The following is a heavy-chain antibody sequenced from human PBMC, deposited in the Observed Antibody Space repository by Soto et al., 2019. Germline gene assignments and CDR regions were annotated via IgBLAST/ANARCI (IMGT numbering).Heavy chain of an antibody. CDR3: AKDPPSEKLQPDYGMDV. V-gene: IGHV3-23*01. CDR2: ISASGRST. Sequence: SLRLSCAASGLTFITSSMSWVRQAPGKGLEWVSLISASGRSTDYADSVKGQFTISRDNSKSTVYLQMNSLRADDTAVYYCAKDPPSEKLQPDYGMDVWGQGTTVTVSS. J-gene: IGHJ6*02. CDR1: GLTFITSS. D-gene: IGHD2-15*01.